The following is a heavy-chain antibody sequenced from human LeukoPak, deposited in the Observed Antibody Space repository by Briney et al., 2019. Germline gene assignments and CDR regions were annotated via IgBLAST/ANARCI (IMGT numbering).Heavy chain of an antibody. CDR2: ISSSGSTI. CDR1: GFTFGDYV. J-gene: IGHJ4*02. CDR3: ARGGPDSSGYYYSFDY. Sequence: PGRSLRLSCTASGFTFGDYVMSWVRQAPGKGLEWVSYISSSGSTIYYADSVKGRFTISRDNAKNSLYLQMNSLRAEDTAVYYCARGGPDSSGYYYSFDYWGQGTLVTVSS. D-gene: IGHD3-22*01. V-gene: IGHV3-11*01.